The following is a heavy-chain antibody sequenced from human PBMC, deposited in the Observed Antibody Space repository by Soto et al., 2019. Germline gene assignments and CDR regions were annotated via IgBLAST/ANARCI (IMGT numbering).Heavy chain of an antibody. J-gene: IGHJ5*02. CDR2: ISGRSGVP. Sequence: EGQLLQSGGDLVQPGGSLRLSCAGSGLTLRSYAMTWIRQTPEKGLEWVSTISGRSGVPSYADSVNGRVTVSRDNSKNTLYLQMNSLTPADTAIYYCAKGGPFTGGFDPWGQGTLVTVAS. D-gene: IGHD3-16*01. V-gene: IGHV3-23*01. CDR3: AKGGPFTGGFDP. CDR1: GLTLRSYA.